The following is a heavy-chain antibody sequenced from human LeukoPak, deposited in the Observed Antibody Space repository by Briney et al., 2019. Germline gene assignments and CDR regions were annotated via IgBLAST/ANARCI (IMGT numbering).Heavy chain of an antibody. CDR3: ARGASAVSDTYIDL. CDR1: GGSISSYY. J-gene: IGHJ5*02. Sequence: SETLSLTYSVSGGSISSYYWTWIRQPAGKGLEWIGRIYTSGSTNYNPSLKSRVTISVDKSKNEFSLKVSSVTAADTAVYYCARGASAVSDTYIDLWGQGTLVTVSS. CDR2: IYTSGST. D-gene: IGHD6-19*01. V-gene: IGHV4-4*07.